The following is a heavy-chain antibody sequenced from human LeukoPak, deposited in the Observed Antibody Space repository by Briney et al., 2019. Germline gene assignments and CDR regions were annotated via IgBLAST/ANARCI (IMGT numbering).Heavy chain of an antibody. CDR3: ARDHIVGATNFDY. Sequence: PGGSLRLSCEASGFTFSSYWMSWVRQAPGKGLEWVANIKQDGSEKYYVDSVKGRFSISRDNAKNSLHLQMNSLGAEDTAVYYCARDHIVGATNFDYWGQGTLVTVSS. CDR2: IKQDGSEK. V-gene: IGHV3-7*01. J-gene: IGHJ4*02. D-gene: IGHD1-26*01. CDR1: GFTFSSYW.